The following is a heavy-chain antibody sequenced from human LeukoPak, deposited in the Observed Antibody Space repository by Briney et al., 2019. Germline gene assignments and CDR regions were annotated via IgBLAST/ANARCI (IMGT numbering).Heavy chain of an antibody. Sequence: ASVKVSCKASGYTFTGYYMHWVRQAPGKGLEWMGGFDPEDGETIYAHKFQGRVTVTEDTSTDTAYMELSSLRSEDTAVYYCAIGTYYYGLNIFNIWGQGTMVTVSS. CDR3: AIGTYYYGLNIFNI. CDR2: FDPEDGET. CDR1: GYTFTGYY. D-gene: IGHD3-10*01. J-gene: IGHJ3*02. V-gene: IGHV1-24*01.